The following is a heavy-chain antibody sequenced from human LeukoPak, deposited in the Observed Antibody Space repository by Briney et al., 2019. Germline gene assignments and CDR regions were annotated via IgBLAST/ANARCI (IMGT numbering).Heavy chain of an antibody. V-gene: IGHV4-34*01. CDR2: INHSGST. CDR3: ARGRPIVGATKLASNWFDP. J-gene: IGHJ5*02. Sequence: KSSETLSLTCAVYGASFSGYYWSWIRQSPGKGLEWIGEINHSGSTNYNPSLKSRVTISVDTSKNQFSLKLSSVTAADTAVYYCARGRPIVGATKLASNWFDPWGQGTLVTVSS. CDR1: GASFSGYY. D-gene: IGHD1-26*01.